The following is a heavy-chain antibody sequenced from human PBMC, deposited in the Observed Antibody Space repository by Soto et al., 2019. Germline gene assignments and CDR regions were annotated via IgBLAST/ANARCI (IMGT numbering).Heavy chain of an antibody. V-gene: IGHV2-5*02. CDR1: GFSLSTSGVG. Sequence: SGPTLVKPTQTLTLTCTFSGFSLSTSGVGVGWIRQPPGKALEWLALIYWDDDKRYSPSLKSRLTITKDTSKNHVVLTMTNMDPVDTAKYYCAHEMGSGSYFDYGGQGTLVTVSS. J-gene: IGHJ4*02. CDR3: AHEMGSGSYFDY. D-gene: IGHD1-26*01. CDR2: IYWDDDK.